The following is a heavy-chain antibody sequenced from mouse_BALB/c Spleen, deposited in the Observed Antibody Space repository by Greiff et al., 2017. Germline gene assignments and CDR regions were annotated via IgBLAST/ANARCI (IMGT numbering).Heavy chain of an antibody. CDR2: ILPGSGST. D-gene: IGHD2-3*01. Sequence: VQLQESGAELMKPGASVKISCKATGYTFSSYWIEWVKQRPGHGLEWIGEILPGSGSTNYNEKFKGKATFTADTSSNTAYMQLSSLTSEDSAVYYCARTDGYYAMDYWGQGTSVTVSS. J-gene: IGHJ4*01. CDR1: GYTFSSYW. CDR3: ARTDGYYAMDY. V-gene: IGHV1-9*01.